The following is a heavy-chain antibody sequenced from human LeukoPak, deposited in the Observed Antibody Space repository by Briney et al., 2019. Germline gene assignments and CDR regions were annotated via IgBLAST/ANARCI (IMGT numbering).Heavy chain of an antibody. CDR1: GFTFSTYG. J-gene: IGHJ4*02. CDR3: AKVSRSSGLD. CDR2: ISVSGVST. Sequence: GGSLRLSCAASGFTFSTYGMSWVRQAPGKGLEWVSDISVSGVSTYYADSVKGRFTISRDNSKNTLYLQMNSLRAEDTAVYYCAKVSRSSGLDWGQGTRVTVSS. D-gene: IGHD6-19*01. V-gene: IGHV3-23*01.